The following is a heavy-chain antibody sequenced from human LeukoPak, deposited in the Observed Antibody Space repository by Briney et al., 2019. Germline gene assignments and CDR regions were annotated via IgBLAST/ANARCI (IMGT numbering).Heavy chain of an antibody. Sequence: ASVKVSCKASGYTFTSYGISWVRQAPGQGLEWMGWISAYNGNTNYAQKLQGRVTMTTDTSTSTAYMELSSLRSEDTAVYYCAREAIGYCSGGSCPAAPWGQGTLVTVSS. CDR3: AREAIGYCSGGSCPAAP. V-gene: IGHV1-18*01. D-gene: IGHD2-15*01. J-gene: IGHJ5*02. CDR1: GYTFTSYG. CDR2: ISAYNGNT.